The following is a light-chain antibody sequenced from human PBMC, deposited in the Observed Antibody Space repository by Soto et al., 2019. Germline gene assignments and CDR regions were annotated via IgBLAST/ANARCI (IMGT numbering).Light chain of an antibody. CDR2: DAS. CDR3: QQRSNWPGVT. V-gene: IGKV3-11*01. CDR1: QSVSSY. J-gene: IGKJ3*01. Sequence: EIVLTQSPATLSLSPGERATPSCRASQSVSSYLAWYQQKPGQAPRLLIYDASNRATGIPARFSGSGSGTDFTLTISSLEPEDFAVYYCQQRSNWPGVTFGPGTKVDIK.